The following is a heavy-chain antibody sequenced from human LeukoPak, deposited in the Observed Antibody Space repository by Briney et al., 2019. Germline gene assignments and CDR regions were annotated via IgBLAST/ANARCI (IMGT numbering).Heavy chain of an antibody. CDR1: GGSISSYY. CDR3: ARAGGSYGY. Sequence: SETLSLTCTVSGGSISSYYWSWIRQPPGKGLEWIGYIYYGGSTNYNPSLKSRVTISVDTSKNQFSLKLSSVTAADTAVYYCARAGGSYGYWGQGTLVTVSS. CDR2: IYYGGST. V-gene: IGHV4-59*01. J-gene: IGHJ4*02. D-gene: IGHD1-26*01.